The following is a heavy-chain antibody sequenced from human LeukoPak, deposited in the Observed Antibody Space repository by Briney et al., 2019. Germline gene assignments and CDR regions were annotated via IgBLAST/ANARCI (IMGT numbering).Heavy chain of an antibody. J-gene: IGHJ5*02. D-gene: IGHD4-4*01. CDR3: ARHPFQYPFDH. CDR2: IIPILGIA. CDR1: GGTFSSYA. Sequence: SVKVSCKASGGTFSSYAISWVRQAPGQGLEWMGRIIPILGIANYAQKFQGRVTITADKSTSTAYMELSSLRSEDTAVYYCARHPFQYPFDHWGQGTVVSVSS. V-gene: IGHV1-69*04.